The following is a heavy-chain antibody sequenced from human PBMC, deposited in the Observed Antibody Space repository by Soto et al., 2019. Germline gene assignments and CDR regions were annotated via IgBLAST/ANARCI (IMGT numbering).Heavy chain of an antibody. CDR3: ARENIAYCGGDCSFNWFDP. CDR2: IYYSGST. CDR1: GGSISSYY. V-gene: IGHV4-59*01. D-gene: IGHD2-21*02. Sequence: SETLSLTCTVSGGSISSYYWSWIRQPPGKGLEWIGYIYYSGSTNYNPSLKSRVTISVDTSKNQFSLKLSSVTAADTAVYYCARENIAYCGGDCSFNWFDPWGQGTLVTVSS. J-gene: IGHJ5*02.